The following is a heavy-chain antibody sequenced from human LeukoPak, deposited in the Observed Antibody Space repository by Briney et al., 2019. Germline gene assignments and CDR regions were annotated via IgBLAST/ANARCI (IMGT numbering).Heavy chain of an antibody. CDR2: INTGNGNT. CDR3: ATAFGVVDFDY. CDR1: GYTFTSYT. D-gene: IGHD3-3*01. V-gene: IGHV1-3*04. J-gene: IGHJ4*02. Sequence: ASVKVSCKTSGYTFTSYTIHWVRQAPGQRLEWMGWINTGNGNTKYSQNFEGRVTITRDTSASTAYVELSRLRSDDTAVYYCATAFGVVDFDYWGQGTLVTVSS.